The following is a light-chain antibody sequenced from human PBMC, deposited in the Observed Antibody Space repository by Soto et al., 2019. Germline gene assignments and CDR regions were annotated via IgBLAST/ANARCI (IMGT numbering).Light chain of an antibody. CDR3: QQSYATVRT. CDR2: AAS. J-gene: IGKJ4*01. CDR1: QGISTF. V-gene: IGKV1-39*01. Sequence: DLQITDSPFSLSTSVLYRVTTTCRASQGISTFLNWYQQKPGKAPRLLIYAASRLQSGVPARFSGSGAETDFTLTITSLQPEDFGIYYCQQSYATVRTFGGGTKVDIK.